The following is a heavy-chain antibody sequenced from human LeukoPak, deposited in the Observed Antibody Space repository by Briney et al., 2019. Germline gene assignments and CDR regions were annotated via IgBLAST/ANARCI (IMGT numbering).Heavy chain of an antibody. J-gene: IGHJ4*02. CDR3: ARGPPRTGRERYFDA. CDR2: INHSGST. V-gene: IGHV4-34*01. Sequence: SETLSLTCAVYGGSFSGYYWSWIRQPPGKGLEWIGEINHSGSTNYNPSLNSRVTISLDSSKNQFSLKLSSVTAADTAVYYCARGPPRTGRERYFDAWGQGTLVSVSS. CDR1: GGSFSGYY. D-gene: IGHD1-1*01.